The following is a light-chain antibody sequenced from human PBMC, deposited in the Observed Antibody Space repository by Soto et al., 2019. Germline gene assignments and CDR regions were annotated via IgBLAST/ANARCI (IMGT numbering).Light chain of an antibody. V-gene: IGLV2-23*01. CDR3: CSYAGGRTYV. Sequence: QSGRTPPGSVSRYHQQYIIISCSKSSHVVGGYDRVSWYQHHPDKAPKVIIYECTKRPSGLSTRFSGSKSGNTASLTISGLQAEEEPDYYSCSYAGGRTYVCGSGGKVT. CDR1: SHVVGGYDR. CDR2: ECT. J-gene: IGLJ1*01.